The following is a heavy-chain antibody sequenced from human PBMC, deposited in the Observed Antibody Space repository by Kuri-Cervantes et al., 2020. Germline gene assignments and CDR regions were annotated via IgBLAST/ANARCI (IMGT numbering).Heavy chain of an antibody. CDR2: INHSGST. V-gene: IGHV4-34*01. D-gene: IGHD3-3*01. CDR3: ARRPYYDFWSGYSYWYFDL. CDR1: GGSFSGYY. Sequence: SQTLSLTCAVYGGSFSGYYWSWIRQPPGKGLEWIGEINHSGSTNYNPSLKSRVTISVDTSKNQFSLKLSSVTAADTAVYYCARRPYYDFWSGYSYWYFDLWGRGTLVTVSS. J-gene: IGHJ2*01.